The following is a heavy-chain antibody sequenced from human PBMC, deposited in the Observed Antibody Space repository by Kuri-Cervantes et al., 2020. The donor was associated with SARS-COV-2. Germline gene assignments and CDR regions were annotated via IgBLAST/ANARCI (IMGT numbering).Heavy chain of an antibody. CDR3: ARGGLGFRDHAFDI. Sequence: SETLSLTCAVYGGSFSGYYWSWIRQPPGKGLEWIGEINHSGSTNYNPSLKGRVTMSVDTSKNQFSLKLSSVTAADTAVYYCARGGLGFRDHAFDIWGQGTMVTVSS. D-gene: IGHD3-10*01. J-gene: IGHJ3*02. CDR1: GGSFSGYY. CDR2: INHSGST. V-gene: IGHV4-34*01.